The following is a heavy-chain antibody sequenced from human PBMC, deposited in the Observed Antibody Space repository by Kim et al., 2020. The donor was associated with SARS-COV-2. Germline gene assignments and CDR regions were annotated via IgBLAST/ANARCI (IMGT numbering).Heavy chain of an antibody. CDR2: IYDDGST. CDR1: GGSIGSGGYS. Sequence: SETLSLTCAVSGGSIGSGGYSWSWIRQPPGKGLECIGYIYDDGSTYYNPSLKSRVTISVDRSKNQFSLKVSSVTAADTAVYYCARAGPEWSSPAEYFQHWGQGTLVTVSS. V-gene: IGHV4-30-2*01. CDR3: ARAGPEWSSPAEYFQH. D-gene: IGHD3-3*01. J-gene: IGHJ1*01.